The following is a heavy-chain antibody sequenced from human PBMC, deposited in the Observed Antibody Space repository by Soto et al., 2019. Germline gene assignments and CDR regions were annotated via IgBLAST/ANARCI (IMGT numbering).Heavy chain of an antibody. Sequence: ASVKVSPKASGCTFTSYGISWARQALGQGLEWIGWISDYNGNTNSAQRLQGRVTMTTDTSTSTACMELRSLRSDDTAVYYCAREDRGVGATCSDYWGQGTLVTVSS. J-gene: IGHJ4*02. CDR3: AREDRGVGATCSDY. CDR2: ISDYNGNT. CDR1: GCTFTSYG. V-gene: IGHV1-18*01. D-gene: IGHD1-26*01.